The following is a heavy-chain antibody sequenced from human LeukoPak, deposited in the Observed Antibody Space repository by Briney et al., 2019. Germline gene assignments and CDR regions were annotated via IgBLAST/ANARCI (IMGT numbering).Heavy chain of an antibody. D-gene: IGHD3-22*01. V-gene: IGHV4-31*03. J-gene: IGHJ1*01. CDR3: ATYYYDSSVRRTPYFQH. CDR2: IYYSGST. CDR1: GGSISSGGYY. Sequence: PSETLSLTCTVSGGSISSGGYYWHWIRQHPGKGLEWIGYIYYSGSTYYNPSLKSRVTISVDTSKNQFSLKLSSVTAADTAVYYCATYYYDSSVRRTPYFQHWGQGTLVTVSS.